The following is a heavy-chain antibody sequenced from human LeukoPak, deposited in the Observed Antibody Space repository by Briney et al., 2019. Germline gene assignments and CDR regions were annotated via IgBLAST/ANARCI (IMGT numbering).Heavy chain of an antibody. Sequence: PGGSLRLSCAASGFTFSTYSMNWVRQAPGKGLEWVSYINSKSSTINYADSVKGRFTVSRDNAKNTLYLQMNSLRAEDTAVYYCARDTVVRGVLSSIYWGQGTLVTVSS. CDR1: GFTFSTYS. D-gene: IGHD3-10*01. CDR3: ARDTVVRGVLSSIY. V-gene: IGHV3-48*04. J-gene: IGHJ4*02. CDR2: INSKSSTI.